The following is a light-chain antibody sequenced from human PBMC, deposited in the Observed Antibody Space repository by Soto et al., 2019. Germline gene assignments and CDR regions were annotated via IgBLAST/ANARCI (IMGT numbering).Light chain of an antibody. CDR2: EVS. Sequence: QYVLTQPASVSGSPGQSITISCTGTSSDVGSHNLVSWYQQHPGQAPKLMIYEVSKRTLGVSARFSASKSGNTASLTISGLQAEDEADYYCCSYGGSKAVFGGGTPLTVL. J-gene: IGLJ7*01. V-gene: IGLV2-23*02. CDR1: SSDVGSHNL. CDR3: CSYGGSKAV.